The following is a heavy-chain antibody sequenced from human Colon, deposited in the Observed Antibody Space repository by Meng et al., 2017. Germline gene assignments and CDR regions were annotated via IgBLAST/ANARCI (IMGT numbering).Heavy chain of an antibody. J-gene: IGHJ4*02. D-gene: IGHD3-10*02. CDR3: AREDHVELIGRSMFGLDG. Sequence: GGSLRLACAASGVTVSNYGMQWVRQAPGKGQEWVAVIWYDGSHKFYGDSVKGRLTITTDNSKNTLDLQMNNLRDDDTAVYYCAREDHVELIGRSMFGLDGWGQGTLVTVSS. V-gene: IGHV3-33*01. CDR1: GVTVSNYG. CDR2: IWYDGSHK.